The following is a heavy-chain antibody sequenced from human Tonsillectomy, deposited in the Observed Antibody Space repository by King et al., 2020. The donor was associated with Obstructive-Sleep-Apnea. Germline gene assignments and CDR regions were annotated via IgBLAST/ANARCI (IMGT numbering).Heavy chain of an antibody. CDR1: GFTFSDYY. V-gene: IGHV3-11*06. Sequence: VQLVESGGGLVKPGGSLRLSCAASGFTFSDYYISWIRQAPGKGLEWVSYISSSSSYTNYADSVKGRFTIYRDNAKDSLYLQMNSLRAEDTAVYYCARVRDDVLIDYYYYFDYWGQGTLVTVTS. CDR2: ISSSSSYT. J-gene: IGHJ4*02. CDR3: ARVRDDVLIDYYYYFDY. D-gene: IGHD3-9*01.